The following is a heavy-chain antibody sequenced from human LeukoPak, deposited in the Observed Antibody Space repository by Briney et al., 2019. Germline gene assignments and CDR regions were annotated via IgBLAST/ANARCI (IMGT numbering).Heavy chain of an antibody. CDR1: GYTFTGYY. CDR2: INPNSGGT. V-gene: IGHV1-2*02. J-gene: IGHJ5*02. CDR3: ARAQEGGYGGNSWLNWFDP. Sequence: GASVKVSCKASGYTFTGYYMHWVRQAPGQGLGWMGWINPNSGGTNYAQKFQGRVTMTRDTSISTAYMELSRLRSDDTAVYYCARAQEGGYGGNSWLNWFDPWGQGTLVTVSS. D-gene: IGHD4-23*01.